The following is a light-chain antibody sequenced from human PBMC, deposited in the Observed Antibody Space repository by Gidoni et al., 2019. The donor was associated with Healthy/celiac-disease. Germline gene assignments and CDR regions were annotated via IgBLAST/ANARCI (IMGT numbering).Light chain of an antibody. J-gene: IGKJ1*01. CDR1: QSIVYSDVNTY. CDR2: KVS. V-gene: IGKV2-30*01. Sequence: DVVTTQSPLSLPVTLGQPASIPCRSSQSIVYSDVNTYLNWFQQRPGQSPRRLIYKVSNRDSGVPDRFSGSGSGTDFTLKISRVEAEDVGVYYCMQGTHWPPWTFGQGTKVEIK. CDR3: MQGTHWPPWT.